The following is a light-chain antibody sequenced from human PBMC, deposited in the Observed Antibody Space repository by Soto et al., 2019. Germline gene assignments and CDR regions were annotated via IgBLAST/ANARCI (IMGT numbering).Light chain of an antibody. V-gene: IGLV2-11*01. CDR3: CSYPGSHTWV. J-gene: IGLJ3*02. Sequence: QSVLTQPASVSGSPGQSITISCTGTSSDVGGYNYVSWYQQHPGKAPKVMIYDVSKRPSGVPDRFSGSKSGNTASLTISGLQDEDEADYYCCSYPGSHTWVFGGGTKVTVL. CDR2: DVS. CDR1: SSDVGGYNY.